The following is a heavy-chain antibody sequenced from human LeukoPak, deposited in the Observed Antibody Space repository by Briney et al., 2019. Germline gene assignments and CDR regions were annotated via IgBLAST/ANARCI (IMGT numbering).Heavy chain of an antibody. J-gene: IGHJ6*03. Sequence: PSQTLSLTCTVSGGSTSSGSYYWSWIRQPAGKGLEWIGRIHTSGSTNYNPSLKSRVTISVDTSKNQFSLKLSSVTAADTAVYYCVRDHAYSSSPYMDVWGKGTTVTVSS. CDR3: VRDHAYSSSPYMDV. V-gene: IGHV4-61*02. CDR1: GGSTSSGSYY. CDR2: IHTSGST. D-gene: IGHD6-6*01.